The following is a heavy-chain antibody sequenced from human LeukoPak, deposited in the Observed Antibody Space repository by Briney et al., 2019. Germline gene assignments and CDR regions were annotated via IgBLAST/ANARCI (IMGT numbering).Heavy chain of an antibody. CDR1: GGSISSSSYY. CDR2: IYYSGST. Sequence: SETLSLTCTVSGGSISSSSYYWGWIRQPPGKGLEWIGSIYYSGSTYYNPSLKSRVTISVDTSKNQFSLKLSSVTAADTAVYYCARDSGYGDAFDIWGQGTMVTVSS. V-gene: IGHV4-39*07. CDR3: ARDSGYGDAFDI. D-gene: IGHD5-12*01. J-gene: IGHJ3*02.